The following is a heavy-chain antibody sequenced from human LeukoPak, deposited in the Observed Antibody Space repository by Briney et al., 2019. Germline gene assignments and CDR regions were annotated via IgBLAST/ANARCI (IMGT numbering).Heavy chain of an antibody. D-gene: IGHD6-13*01. V-gene: IGHV4-34*01. J-gene: IGHJ4*02. Sequence: SETLSLTCPVYGGSFSGYYWSWIRQPPGKGLEWIGEINHSGSTNYNPSLKSRVTISVDTSKNQFSLKLSSVTAADTAVYYCARVPRGAAGLFDYWGQGTLVTVSS. CDR2: INHSGST. CDR1: GGSFSGYY. CDR3: ARVPRGAAGLFDY.